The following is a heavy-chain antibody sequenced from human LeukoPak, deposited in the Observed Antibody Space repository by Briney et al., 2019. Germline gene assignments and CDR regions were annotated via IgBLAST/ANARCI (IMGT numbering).Heavy chain of an antibody. D-gene: IGHD5-12*01. CDR3: TKGYSGYDYAFDY. Sequence: GRPLRLSCAASGFTCGSCGIHWVRQAPGKGLEWVAVISYDGTRKQYADSVKGRFTISRDNSKNTLYLQMNSLRGEDTAVYYCTKGYSGYDYAFDYWGQGTLVTVSS. CDR2: ISYDGTRK. V-gene: IGHV3-30*18. CDR1: GFTCGSCG. J-gene: IGHJ4*02.